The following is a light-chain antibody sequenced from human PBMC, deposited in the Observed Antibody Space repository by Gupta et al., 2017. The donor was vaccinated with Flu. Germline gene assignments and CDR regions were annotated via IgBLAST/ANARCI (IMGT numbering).Light chain of an antibody. Sequence: DIVMTQSPLSLPVNLGQPASISCRSSQSLVYSDGDTYLTWFHQRPGQSPRRLIYKVSNRDSGVPDRFSGSGSGTDFTLKISRVEAEDVGVYYCMQTTRWPTFGQGTKLEIQ. CDR1: QSLVYSDGDTY. J-gene: IGKJ2*01. CDR3: MQTTRWPT. V-gene: IGKV2-30*01. CDR2: KVS.